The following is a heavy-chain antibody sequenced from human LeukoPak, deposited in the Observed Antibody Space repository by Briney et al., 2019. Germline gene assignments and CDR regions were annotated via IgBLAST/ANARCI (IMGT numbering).Heavy chain of an antibody. CDR2: IDWDDDK. CDR1: GFSLSTSGMR. V-gene: IGHV2-70*04. Sequence: SGPALVKPTQTLTLTCTFSGFSLSTSGMRVSWIRQPPGKALEWLARIDWDDDKFYSTSLKTRPTISKDTSKNQVVLTMTNMDPVDTATYYCARVRCGGDCYPDYWGQGTLVTVSS. CDR3: ARVRCGGDCYPDY. J-gene: IGHJ4*02. D-gene: IGHD2-21*02.